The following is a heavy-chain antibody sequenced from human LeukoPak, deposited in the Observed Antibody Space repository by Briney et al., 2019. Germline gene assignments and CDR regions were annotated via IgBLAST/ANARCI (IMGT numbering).Heavy chain of an antibody. J-gene: IGHJ4*02. Sequence: PGGSLRLSCAASGFTFSSYSMNWVRQAPGKGLEWVSSISSSSSYIYYADSVKGRFTISRDNAKNSLYLQMNSLRAEDTAVYYCAREGGYGDYVFDYWGQGPWSPSPQ. CDR1: GFTFSSYS. CDR2: ISSSSSYI. V-gene: IGHV3-21*01. D-gene: IGHD4-17*01. CDR3: AREGGYGDYVFDY.